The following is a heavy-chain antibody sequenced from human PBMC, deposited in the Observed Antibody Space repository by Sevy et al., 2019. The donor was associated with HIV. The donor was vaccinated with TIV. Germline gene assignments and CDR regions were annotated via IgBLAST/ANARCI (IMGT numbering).Heavy chain of an antibody. V-gene: IGHV3-73*01. Sequence: GGSLRLSCAASGFTFSGSGMHWVRQASGKGLEWVGHIRSKANSYATAYAASVKGRFTISRDDSKNTAYLQMNSLKTEDTAVYYCTSREVFPIFGVVITRDYWGQGTLVTVSS. CDR3: TSREVFPIFGVVITRDY. J-gene: IGHJ4*02. D-gene: IGHD3-3*01. CDR1: GFTFSGSG. CDR2: IRSKANSYAT.